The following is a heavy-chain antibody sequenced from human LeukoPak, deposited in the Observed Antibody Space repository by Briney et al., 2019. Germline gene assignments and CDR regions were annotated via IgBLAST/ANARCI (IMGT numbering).Heavy chain of an antibody. CDR1: GDSISSGGYY. D-gene: IGHD3-22*01. V-gene: IGHV4-39*07. CDR2: IYYSGST. J-gene: IGHJ4*02. CDR3: ARLSPRWYDSSGYYPPGAFDI. Sequence: NPSETLSLTCTVSGDSISSGGYYWSWIRQPPGKGLEWIGSIYYSGSTYYNPSLKSRVTISVDTSKNQFSLKLSSVTAADTAVYYCARLSPRWYDSSGYYPPGAFDIWGQGTLVTVSS.